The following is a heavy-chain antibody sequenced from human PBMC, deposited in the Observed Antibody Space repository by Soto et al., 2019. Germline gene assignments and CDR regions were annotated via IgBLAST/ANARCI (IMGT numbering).Heavy chain of an antibody. J-gene: IGHJ6*02. V-gene: IGHV1-69*01. Sequence: QVQLVQSGAEVKKPGSSVKVSCKASGGTFSSYAISWVRQAPGQGLEWMGGIIPIFGTANYAQKFQGRVTITADESTSTAYMELSSLRSEDTAVYYCGGDPGGIAAAGVYYYYCMDVWGQGTTVTVS. CDR3: GGDPGGIAAAGVYYYYCMDV. D-gene: IGHD6-13*01. CDR1: GGTFSSYA. CDR2: IIPIFGTA.